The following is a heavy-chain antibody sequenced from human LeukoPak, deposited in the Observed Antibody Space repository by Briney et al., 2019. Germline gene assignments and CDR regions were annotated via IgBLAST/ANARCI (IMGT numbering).Heavy chain of an antibody. J-gene: IGHJ4*02. V-gene: IGHV4-39*07. CDR2: IYYSGST. D-gene: IGHD1-26*01. CDR3: ARDGLLSY. CDR1: GGSISSSSYY. Sequence: SETLSLTCTVSGGSISSSSYYWGWIRQPPGKGLEWIGSIYYSGSTYYNPSLKSRVTISVDTSKNQFSLKLSSVTAADTAVYYCARDGLLSYWGQGTLVTVSS.